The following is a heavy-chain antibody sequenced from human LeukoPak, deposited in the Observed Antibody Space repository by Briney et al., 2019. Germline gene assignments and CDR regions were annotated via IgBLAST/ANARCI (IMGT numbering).Heavy chain of an antibody. CDR2: IHDGGSPI. Sequence: PGGSLRLSCAASGFTFSSYSMTWVRQAPGKGLEWISYIHDGGSPIYYADSAKGRFTVSRDNAKNSLYLQMSSLGAEDTAVYYCARGGSSWFSYWGQGTLVTVSS. CDR3: ARGGSSWFSY. J-gene: IGHJ4*02. CDR1: GFTFSSYS. V-gene: IGHV3-48*01. D-gene: IGHD6-13*01.